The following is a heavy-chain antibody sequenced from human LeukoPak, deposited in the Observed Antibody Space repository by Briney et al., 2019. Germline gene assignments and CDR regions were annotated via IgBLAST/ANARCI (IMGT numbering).Heavy chain of an antibody. CDR2: IYYSGST. Sequence: KPSETLSLTCTVSGGSISSYYWSWIRQPPGKGLEWIGYIYYSGSTNYNPSLKSRVTISVDTSKNQFSLKLSSVTAADTAVYYCARGRRTPANWGQGTLVTVSS. V-gene: IGHV4-59*01. CDR1: GGSISSYY. J-gene: IGHJ4*02. CDR3: ARGRRTPAN. D-gene: IGHD1-14*01.